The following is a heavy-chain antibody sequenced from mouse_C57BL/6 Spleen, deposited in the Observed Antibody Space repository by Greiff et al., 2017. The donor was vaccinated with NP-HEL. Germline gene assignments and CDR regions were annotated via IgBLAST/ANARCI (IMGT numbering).Heavy chain of an antibody. CDR1: GFTFSDYG. Sequence: VKLVESGGGLVKPGGSLKLSCAASGFTFSDYGMHWVRQAPEKGLEWVAYISSGSSTIYYADTVKGRFTISRDNAKNTLFLQMTSLRSEDTAMYYCARNYYYGSSPWYFDVWGTGTTVTVSS. CDR3: ARNYYYGSSPWYFDV. V-gene: IGHV5-17*01. J-gene: IGHJ1*03. CDR2: ISSGSSTI. D-gene: IGHD1-1*01.